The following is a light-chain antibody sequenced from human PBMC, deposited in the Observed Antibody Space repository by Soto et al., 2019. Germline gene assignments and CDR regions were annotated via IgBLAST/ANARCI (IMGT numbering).Light chain of an antibody. CDR1: QSVRGNY. CDR2: GPS. J-gene: IGKJ3*01. V-gene: IGKV3-20*01. CDR3: HQFGMSPFT. Sequence: EVVLTQSPGTLSLSPGESATLSCRASQSVRGNYFAWYQQRPGQAPRLLVYGPSVRAAGIPERFRGSGSRTDFNLTISRVEPEDFAVYYCHQFGMSPFTFGPGTTLDIK.